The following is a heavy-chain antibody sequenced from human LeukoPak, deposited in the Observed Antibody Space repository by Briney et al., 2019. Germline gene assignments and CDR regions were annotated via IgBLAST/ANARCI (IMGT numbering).Heavy chain of an antibody. CDR2: IKHSGST. D-gene: IGHD3-9*01. J-gene: IGHJ4*02. CDR3: ARAFSYFEGLLLGPLEI. V-gene: IGHV4-34*01. CDR1: GGSFSDDF. Sequence: PSETLSLTCGVYGGSFSDDFWTWIRQPPGKGLEWIGEIKHSGSTNYNPSLKSRVTISADTSKNQFSLKLNSVTAADTAVYYCARAFSYFEGLLLGPLEIWGQGALLSVSS.